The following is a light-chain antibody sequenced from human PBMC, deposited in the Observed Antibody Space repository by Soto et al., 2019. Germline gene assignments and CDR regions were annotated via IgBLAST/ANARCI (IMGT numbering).Light chain of an antibody. J-gene: IGKJ3*01. CDR1: QDIRNF. V-gene: IGKV1-27*01. CDR3: QKYSSGPV. Sequence: DIQMTQSPTSLSASVGDRVTITCRASQDIRNFVAWYQQKPGKAPKLLIYAASTLQSWVPSRFSGSGSGTDFTLTINSLQPEDVATYSCQKYSSGPVFGPGTKVEIK. CDR2: AAS.